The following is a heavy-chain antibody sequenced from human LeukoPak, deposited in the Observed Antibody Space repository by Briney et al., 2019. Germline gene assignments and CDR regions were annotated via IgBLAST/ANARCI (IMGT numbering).Heavy chain of an antibody. CDR2: INHSGST. Sequence: SETLSLTCAVCGGSFSGYYWSWIRQPPGKGLEWIGEINHSGSTNYNPSLKSRVTISVDTSKNQFSLKLSSVTAADTAVYYCARGPRGTHYYYYGMDVWGQGTTVTVSS. J-gene: IGHJ6*02. CDR3: ARGPRGTHYYYYGMDV. CDR1: GGSFSGYY. V-gene: IGHV4-34*01.